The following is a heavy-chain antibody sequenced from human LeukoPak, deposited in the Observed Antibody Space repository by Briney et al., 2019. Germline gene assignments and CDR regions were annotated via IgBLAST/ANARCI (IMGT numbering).Heavy chain of an antibody. J-gene: IGHJ4*02. CDR2: ISGSGGST. D-gene: IGHD3-10*01. CDR1: GFTFSSYA. CDR3: ANGGGYYGSGSYYIY. Sequence: PGGSLRLSCAASGFTFSSYAMGWVRQAPGKGLEWVSAISGSGGSTYYADSVKGRFTISRDNSKNTLYLQMNSLRAEDTAVYYCANGGGYYGSGSYYIYWGQGTLVTVSS. V-gene: IGHV3-23*01.